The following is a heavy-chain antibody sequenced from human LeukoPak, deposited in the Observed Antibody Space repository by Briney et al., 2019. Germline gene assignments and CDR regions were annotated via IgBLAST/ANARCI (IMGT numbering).Heavy chain of an antibody. V-gene: IGHV3-30-3*01. D-gene: IGHD6-19*01. CDR3: AKEISVAALDY. CDR2: ISYDGSNK. Sequence: QPGRSLRLSCAASGFTFSSYAMHWVRQAPGKGLEWVAVISYDGSNKYCADSVKGRFTISRDNSKNTLYLQMNSLRAEDTAPYYCAKEISVAALDYWGQGTLVTVSS. J-gene: IGHJ4*02. CDR1: GFTFSSYA.